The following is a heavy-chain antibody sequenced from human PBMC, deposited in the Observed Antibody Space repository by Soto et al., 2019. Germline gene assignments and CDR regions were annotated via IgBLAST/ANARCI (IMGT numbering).Heavy chain of an antibody. CDR1: GYTFTSYD. J-gene: IGHJ5*02. CDR3: ARVPVQLWFYVEYNWFDP. CDR2: MNPNSGNT. Sequence: ASVKVSCKASGYTFTSYDINRVRQATGQGLEWMGWMNPNSGNTGYAQKFQGRVTMTRNTSISTAYMELSSLRSEDTAVYYCARVPVQLWFYVEYNWFDPWGEGTVVTVSS. D-gene: IGHD5-18*01. V-gene: IGHV1-8*01.